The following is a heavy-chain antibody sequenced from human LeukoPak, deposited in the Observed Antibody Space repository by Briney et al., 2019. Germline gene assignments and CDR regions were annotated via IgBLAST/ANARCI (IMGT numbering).Heavy chain of an antibody. CDR1: GFTFSDYS. D-gene: IGHD1-26*01. Sequence: GGSLRLSCAASGFTFSDYSMNWVRQAPGKGLEWVSYISSSGSTIYYADSVKGRFTISRDNAKNSLYLQMNSLRAEDTAVYYCARDLLVGAHFDYWGQGTLVTVSS. CDR2: ISSSGSTI. CDR3: ARDLLVGAHFDY. V-gene: IGHV3-48*04. J-gene: IGHJ4*02.